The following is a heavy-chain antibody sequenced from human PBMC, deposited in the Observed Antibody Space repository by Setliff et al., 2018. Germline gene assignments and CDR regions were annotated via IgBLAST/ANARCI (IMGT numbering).Heavy chain of an antibody. CDR1: GYSISSGNY. Sequence: SETLSLTCAVSGYSISSGNYWGWIRQPPGKGLEWIGSISHSGSAYYNPSLKGRVTISGDTSKNQFSLKLTAVTAADTAIYYCARHRAVAGAYYFDFWGQGTLVTVSS. CDR3: ARHRAVAGAYYFDF. J-gene: IGHJ4*02. D-gene: IGHD6-19*01. V-gene: IGHV4-38-2*01. CDR2: ISHSGSA.